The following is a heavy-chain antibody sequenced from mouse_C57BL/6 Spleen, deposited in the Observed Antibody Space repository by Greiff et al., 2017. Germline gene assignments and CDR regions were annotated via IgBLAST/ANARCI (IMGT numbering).Heavy chain of an antibody. D-gene: IGHD1-1*01. CDR3: ARHYGSSYSAWFAY. V-gene: IGHV1-75*01. Sequence: VQLQQSGPELVKPGASVKISCKASGYTFTDYYINWVKQRPGQGLEWIGWIFPGSGSTYYNEKFKGKATLTVDKSSSTAYMLLSSLTSEDSAVYFCARHYGSSYSAWFAYWGQGTLVTVSA. CDR1: GYTFTDYY. CDR2: IFPGSGST. J-gene: IGHJ3*01.